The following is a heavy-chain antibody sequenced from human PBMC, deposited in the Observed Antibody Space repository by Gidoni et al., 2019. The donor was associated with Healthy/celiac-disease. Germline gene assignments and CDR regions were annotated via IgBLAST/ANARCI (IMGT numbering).Heavy chain of an antibody. CDR2: ISGSGGST. CDR3: AKVSGEGGFWSGYYARRSYGMDV. V-gene: IGHV3-23*04. D-gene: IGHD3-3*01. CDR1: GFTFSSYA. Sequence: EVQLVESGGGLVQPGGSLRLSCAASGFTFSSYAMSWVRQAPGKGLEWVSAISGSGGSTYYADSGKGRFTISRDNSKNTLYLQMNSLRAEDTAVYYCAKVSGEGGFWSGYYARRSYGMDVWGQGTTVTVSS. J-gene: IGHJ6*02.